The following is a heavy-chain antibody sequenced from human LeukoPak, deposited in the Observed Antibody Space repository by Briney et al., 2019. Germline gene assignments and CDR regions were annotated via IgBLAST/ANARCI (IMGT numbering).Heavy chain of an antibody. CDR3: ARAAGDIVVVVAADPRGDAFDI. CDR1: GGAFSSYA. CDR2: IIPILGIA. V-gene: IGHV1-69*04. Sequence: SVKVSCKASGGAFSSYAISWVRQAPGQGLEWMGRIIPILGIANYAQKFQGRVTITADKSTSTAYMELSSLRSEDTAVYYCARAAGDIVVVVAADPRGDAFDIWGQGTMVTVSS. J-gene: IGHJ3*02. D-gene: IGHD2-15*01.